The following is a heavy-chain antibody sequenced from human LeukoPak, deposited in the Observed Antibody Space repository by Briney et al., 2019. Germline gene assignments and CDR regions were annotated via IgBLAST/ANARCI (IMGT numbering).Heavy chain of an antibody. D-gene: IGHD3-16*02. CDR1: GFTFSSYG. CDR2: IWYDGSNK. J-gene: IGHJ4*02. Sequence: PGGSLRLSCAASGFTFSSYGMHWVRQAPGKGLEWVAVIWYDGSNKYYADSVKGRFTISRDNSKNTLYLQMNSLRAEDTAVYYCAKDRSYDYVWGSYRYLDYWGQGTLVTVSS. CDR3: AKDRSYDYVWGSYRYLDY. V-gene: IGHV3-30*02.